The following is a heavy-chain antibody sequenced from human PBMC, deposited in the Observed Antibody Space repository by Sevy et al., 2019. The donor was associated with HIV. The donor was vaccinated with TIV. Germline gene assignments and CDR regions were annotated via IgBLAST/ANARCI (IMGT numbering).Heavy chain of an antibody. V-gene: IGHV4-61*02. Sequence: SETLSLTCTVSGGSISSGNYYWSWIRQPAGKGLEWIGRIYTSESTNYNPSLKSRVTISVDTSENQFSLKLSSVTAADTAVYYCARVGGHSYGYSAFDIWGQGTMVTVSS. J-gene: IGHJ3*02. CDR2: IYTSEST. D-gene: IGHD5-18*01. CDR3: ARVGGHSYGYSAFDI. CDR1: GGSISSGNYY.